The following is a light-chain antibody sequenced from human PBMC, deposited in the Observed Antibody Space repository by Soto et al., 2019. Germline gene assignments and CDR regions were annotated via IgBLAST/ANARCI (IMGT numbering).Light chain of an antibody. V-gene: IGKV3-20*01. CDR3: QQYLITPWT. CDR1: QSVSSSY. CDR2: GAS. Sequence: ETVLTQSPGTVSLSQGERATLSCRASQSVSSSYLAWYQQKPGQAPRLLIYGASNRATGIPDKFSGSGSGTDFTLTIGRLEPEDFAVYYCQQYLITPWTFGQGTKVDI. J-gene: IGKJ1*01.